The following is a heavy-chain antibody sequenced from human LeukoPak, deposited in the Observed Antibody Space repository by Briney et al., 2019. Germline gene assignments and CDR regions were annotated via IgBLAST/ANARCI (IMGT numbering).Heavy chain of an antibody. CDR3: ARDHSSSWYAFDI. J-gene: IGHJ3*02. D-gene: IGHD6-13*01. CDR1: GFTFSSYA. V-gene: IGHV3-20*04. CDR2: INWNGGST. Sequence: PGGSLRLSCAASGFTFSSYAMSWVRQAPGKGLEWVSGINWNGGSTGYADSVKGRFTISRDNAKNSLYLQMNGLRAEDTALYYCARDHSSSWYAFDIWGQGTMVTVSS.